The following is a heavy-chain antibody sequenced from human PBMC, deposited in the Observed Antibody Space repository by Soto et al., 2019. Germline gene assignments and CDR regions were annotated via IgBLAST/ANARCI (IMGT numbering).Heavy chain of an antibody. CDR1: GFTFSSYA. D-gene: IGHD3-10*01. CDR2: ISGSGGST. V-gene: IGHV3-23*01. CDR3: AKDSNYYGSGY. J-gene: IGHJ4*02. Sequence: EVQLLESGGGLVQPGGSLRLSCAASGFTFSSYAMSWVRQAPGKGLEWVSAISGSGGSTYYADSLKGRFTISRDNSKNSLYLQMNSLRAEDTAVYYCAKDSNYYGSGYWGQGTLVTVSS.